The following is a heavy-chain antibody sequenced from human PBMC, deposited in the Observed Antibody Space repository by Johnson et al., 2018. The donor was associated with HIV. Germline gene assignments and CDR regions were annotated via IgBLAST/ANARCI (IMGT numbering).Heavy chain of an antibody. CDR2: IRYDGSNK. V-gene: IGHV3-30*02. Sequence: QVQLVESGGGVVQPGGSLRLSCAASGFTFSSYGMHWVRQAPGKGLEWVAFIRYDGSNKYYADSVKGRFTISRDHSKNTLNLQMNSLRAEDTAVFYCARAYNDAFDIWGQGTMVTVSS. J-gene: IGHJ3*02. CDR3: ARAYNDAFDI. CDR1: GFTFSSYG. D-gene: IGHD5-24*01.